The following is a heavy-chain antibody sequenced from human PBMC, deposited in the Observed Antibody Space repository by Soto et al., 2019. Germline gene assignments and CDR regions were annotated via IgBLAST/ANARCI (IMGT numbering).Heavy chain of an antibody. D-gene: IGHD2-2*01. Sequence: QVQLVQSGAEVKKPGASVKVSCKASGYTFTSYAMHWVRQAPGQRLEWMGWINAGNGNTKYSQKFQGRVTITRDTSASTAYMELSSLRYEDTAVYYCARVLVVVPAAMSYWGQGTLVTVSS. V-gene: IGHV1-3*01. CDR3: ARVLVVVPAAMSY. J-gene: IGHJ4*02. CDR2: INAGNGNT. CDR1: GYTFTSYA.